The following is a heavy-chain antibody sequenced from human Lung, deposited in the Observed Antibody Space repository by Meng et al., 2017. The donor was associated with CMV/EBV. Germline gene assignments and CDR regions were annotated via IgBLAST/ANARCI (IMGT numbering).Heavy chain of an antibody. V-gene: IGHV3-30-3*01. CDR2: ISYDGSNK. D-gene: IGHD3-3*01. CDR3: ARVHGSRFLVWFSDWFDP. J-gene: IGHJ5*02. Sequence: GGSLRLXCAASGFTFSSYAMHWVRQAPGKGLEWVAVISYDGSNKYYADSVKGRFTISRDNSKNTLYLQMNSLRAEDTAVYYCARVHGSRFLVWFSDWFDPXGQGXLVTVSS. CDR1: GFTFSSYA.